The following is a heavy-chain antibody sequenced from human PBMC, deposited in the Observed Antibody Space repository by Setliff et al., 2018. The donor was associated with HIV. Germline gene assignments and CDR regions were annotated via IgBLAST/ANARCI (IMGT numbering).Heavy chain of an antibody. D-gene: IGHD3-3*01. CDR2: INTVTGNP. CDR3: ARDYLYYNLYNGSPVYGMDV. V-gene: IGHV7-4-1*02. J-gene: IGHJ6*02. CDR1: GYTFNSYG. Sequence: GASVKVSCKASGYTFNSYGINWVRQAPGQGLEWMGWINTVTGNPTYAQGFTGRFVFSRDNSKNSLYLQMNSLRVEDTAVYYCARDYLYYNLYNGSPVYGMDVWSQGTTVTVSS.